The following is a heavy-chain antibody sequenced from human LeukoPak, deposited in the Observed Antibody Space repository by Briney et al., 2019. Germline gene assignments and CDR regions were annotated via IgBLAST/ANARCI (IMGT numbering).Heavy chain of an antibody. J-gene: IGHJ6*02. CDR1: GYTFTSYG. V-gene: IGHV1-18*01. D-gene: IGHD2-2*01. Sequence: ASVKVSCKASGYTFTSYGISWVRQAPGQGLEWMGWISAYNGNTNYAQKLQGRVTMTTDTSTSTAYMELRSLRSDDTAVYYCASVYCSSTSCTRGDYYYGMDVWGQGTTVTVSS. CDR3: ASVYCSSTSCTRGDYYYGMDV. CDR2: ISAYNGNT.